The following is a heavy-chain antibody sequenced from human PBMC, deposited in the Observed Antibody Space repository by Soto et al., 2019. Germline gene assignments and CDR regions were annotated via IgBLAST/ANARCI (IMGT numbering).Heavy chain of an antibody. CDR3: AGIQFDYYYYYGMDV. CDR2: IYYSGST. J-gene: IGHJ6*02. D-gene: IGHD5-18*01. CDR1: GGSVSSGSYY. V-gene: IGHV4-61*01. Sequence: SETLSLTCTVSGGSVSSGSYYWSWIRQPPGKGLEWIGYIYYSGSTNYNPSLKSRVTISVDTSKNQFSLKLSSVTAADTAVYYCAGIQFDYYYYYGMDVWGQGTTVTVSS.